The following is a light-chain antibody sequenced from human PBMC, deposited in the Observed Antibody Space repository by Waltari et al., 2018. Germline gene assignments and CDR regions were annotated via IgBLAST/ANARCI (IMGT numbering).Light chain of an antibody. CDR2: TNN. V-gene: IGLV1-44*01. CDR1: SPNIGSNT. Sequence: QSVLTQSPSASGTPGQRVTISCSGSSPNIGSNTVNWYKQVPGTAPKLLISTNNPRPSRVPAHFSGSKSGTSASLAISGLHSEDEADYFCAAWDDILNGWVFGGGTKLSVL. CDR3: AAWDDILNGWV. J-gene: IGLJ3*02.